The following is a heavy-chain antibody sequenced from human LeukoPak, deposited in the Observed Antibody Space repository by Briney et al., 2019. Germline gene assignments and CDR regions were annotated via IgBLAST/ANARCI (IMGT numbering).Heavy chain of an antibody. CDR3: ARLTYYYDSSGYPIATTFDY. CDR2: IYYSGST. CDR1: GGSISSYY. J-gene: IGHJ4*02. V-gene: IGHV4-59*08. D-gene: IGHD3-22*01. Sequence: PSETLSLTCTVSGGSISSYYWSWIRQPPGKGLEWIGYIYYSGSTNYNPSLKSRVTISVDTSKNQFSLKLSSVTAADTAVYYCARLTYYYDSSGYPIATTFDYWGQGTLVTVSS.